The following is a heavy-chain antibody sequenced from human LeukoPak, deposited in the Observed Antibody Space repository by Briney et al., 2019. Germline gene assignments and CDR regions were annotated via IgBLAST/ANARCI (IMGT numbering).Heavy chain of an antibody. CDR2: IRYDGSNK. J-gene: IGHJ4*02. CDR3: AEDSLGYCSSTSCYAFDY. CDR1: GFTFSSYG. Sequence: GGSLRLSCAASGFTFSSYGMHWVRQAPGKGLEWVAFIRYDGSNKYYADSVKGRFTISRDNSKNTLYLQMNSLRAEDTAVYYCAEDSLGYCSSTSCYAFDYWGQGTLVTVSS. D-gene: IGHD2-2*01. V-gene: IGHV3-30*02.